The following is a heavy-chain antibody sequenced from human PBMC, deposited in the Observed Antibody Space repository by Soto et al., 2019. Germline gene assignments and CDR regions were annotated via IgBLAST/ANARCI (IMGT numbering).Heavy chain of an antibody. CDR1: GYTFTSYG. J-gene: IGHJ2*01. Sequence: GTSVKVSCTASGYTFTSYGISWVRQAPGQGLEWMGWISAYNGNTNYAQKLQGRVTMTTDTSTSTAYMELRSLRSDDTAVYYCARTYYDFWSGYPGYWYFDLWGRGTLVTVSS. CDR2: ISAYNGNT. CDR3: ARTYYDFWSGYPGYWYFDL. D-gene: IGHD3-3*01. V-gene: IGHV1-18*01.